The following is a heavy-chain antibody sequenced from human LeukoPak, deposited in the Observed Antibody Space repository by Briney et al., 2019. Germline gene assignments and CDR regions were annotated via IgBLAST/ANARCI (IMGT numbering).Heavy chain of an antibody. CDR1: GYTFTSYD. J-gene: IGHJ5*02. Sequence: ASVKVSCKASGYTFTSYDINWVRQATGQGLEWMGWMNPNSGNTGYAQKFQGRVTMTRNASISTAYMELSSLRSEDTAVYYCATECSGGSCYRNWFDPWGQGTLVTVSS. D-gene: IGHD2-15*01. CDR3: ATECSGGSCYRNWFDP. CDR2: MNPNSGNT. V-gene: IGHV1-8*01.